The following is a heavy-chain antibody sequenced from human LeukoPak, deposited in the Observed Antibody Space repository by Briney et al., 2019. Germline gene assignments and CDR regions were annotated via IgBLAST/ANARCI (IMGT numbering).Heavy chain of an antibody. J-gene: IGHJ4*02. CDR3: ARDEFYYYDSSGYPVDY. CDR1: GFTFSSYA. V-gene: IGHV3-23*01. Sequence: GASLRLSCAASGFTFSSYAMSWVRQAPGKGLEWVSAISGSGGSTYYADSVKGRFTISRENSKNTLYLQMNSLRAEDTAVYYCARDEFYYYDSSGYPVDYWGQGTLVTVSS. D-gene: IGHD3-22*01. CDR2: ISGSGGST.